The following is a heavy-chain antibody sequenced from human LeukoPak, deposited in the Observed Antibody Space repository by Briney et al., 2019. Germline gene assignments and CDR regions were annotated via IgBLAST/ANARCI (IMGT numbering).Heavy chain of an antibody. CDR3: ARVRHGPGSDAFDI. Sequence: GGSLRLSCAASGFTVSSNYMSWVRQAPGKGLEGGSVIYSGGSTYYADSVTGRFTISRDNSKNTLYLQMNSLRAEDTAVYYCARVRHGPGSDAFDIWGQGTMVTVSS. CDR2: IYSGGST. D-gene: IGHD2-15*01. CDR1: GFTVSSNY. J-gene: IGHJ3*02. V-gene: IGHV3-66*02.